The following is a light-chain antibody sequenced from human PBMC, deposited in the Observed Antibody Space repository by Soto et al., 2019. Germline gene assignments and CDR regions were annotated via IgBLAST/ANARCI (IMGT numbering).Light chain of an antibody. CDR2: GAS. Sequence: EIVMTQSPATLSVSPGERATLSCRASQSVSSNLAWYQQKPGQAPRLLIYGASTRATGIPARFSGSGSGTEFTLTNSSLQSEDFAVYYCQQYNNWRKTFGQGTKVEI. CDR3: QQYNNWRKT. V-gene: IGKV3-15*01. CDR1: QSVSSN. J-gene: IGKJ1*01.